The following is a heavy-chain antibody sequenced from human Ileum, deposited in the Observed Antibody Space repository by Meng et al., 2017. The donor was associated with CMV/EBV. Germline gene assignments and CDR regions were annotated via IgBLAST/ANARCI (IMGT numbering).Heavy chain of an antibody. V-gene: IGHV3-74*01. J-gene: IGHJ6*02. Sequence: ESLKISCEGSGFTLGSKWVYWVRHGPGKGLVWVARVKTEGSAPTYADSVKGRFTITSDNAGNTVYLQMGSLTAEDTALYFFASCVRTGCDLHGLDVWDQGTMVTV. CDR1: GFTLGSKW. CDR3: ASCVRTGCDLHGLDV. CDR2: VKTEGSAP. D-gene: IGHD5-12*01.